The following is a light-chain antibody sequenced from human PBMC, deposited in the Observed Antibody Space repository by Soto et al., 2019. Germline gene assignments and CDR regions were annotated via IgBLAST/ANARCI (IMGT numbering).Light chain of an antibody. Sequence: EIVLPQYPRTLCLSPGERATLSCRASQSVTNNYLAWYQQKPGQAPRLLIYVASTRATGIPARFSGSGSGTDFTLTISSLEPEDFAVYYCQQRSNWRTWTFGQGTKVDIK. V-gene: IGKV3D-20*02. J-gene: IGKJ1*01. CDR3: QQRSNWRTWT. CDR1: QSVTNNY. CDR2: VAS.